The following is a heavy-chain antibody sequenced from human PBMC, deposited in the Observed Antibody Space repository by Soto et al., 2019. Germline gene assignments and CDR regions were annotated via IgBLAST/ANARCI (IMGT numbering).Heavy chain of an antibody. Sequence: ASVKVSCKASGYTFTSYAMHWVRQAPGQRLEWMGWINAGNGNTKYSQKFQGRVTITRDTSASTAYMELSSLRSEDTAVYYCARDRVYDGSRSYYIYNWFDPWGHGTLGTISS. CDR3: ARDRVYDGSRSYYIYNWFDP. CDR1: GYTFTSYA. V-gene: IGHV1-3*01. J-gene: IGHJ5*02. CDR2: INAGNGNT. D-gene: IGHD3-10*01.